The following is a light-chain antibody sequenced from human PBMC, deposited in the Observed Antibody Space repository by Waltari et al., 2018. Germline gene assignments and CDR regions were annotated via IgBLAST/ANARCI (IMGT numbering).Light chain of an antibody. CDR3: QQSYMVPPWT. CDR2: AAS. Sequence: QMTQSPSSLSASIGDRTTITCRASKSINTYLNWNQQKPGKAPNLLIVAASSLQSGVPSRFRGNGAGTDFTRTIRSLQPEDFATDYCQQSYMVPPWTFAQGTKLEIK. CDR1: KSINTY. J-gene: IGKJ2*02. V-gene: IGKV1-39*01.